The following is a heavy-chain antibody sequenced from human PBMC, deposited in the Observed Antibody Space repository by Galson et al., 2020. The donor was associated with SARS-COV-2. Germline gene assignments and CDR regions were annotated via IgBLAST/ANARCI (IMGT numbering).Heavy chain of an antibody. CDR2: ISGSGGNT. D-gene: IGHD3-16*01. Sequence: GESLKISCGASGFTFRSYRMSWVRQAPGKGLEWVAAISGSGGNTYYADSVKGRFTISRDNSKNTLYLHMNSLSAEDTALYYCAKDDLVGGGTAGFDYWGQGTLVIVSS. V-gene: IGHV3-23*01. CDR1: GFTFRSYR. CDR3: AKDDLVGGGTAGFDY. J-gene: IGHJ4*02.